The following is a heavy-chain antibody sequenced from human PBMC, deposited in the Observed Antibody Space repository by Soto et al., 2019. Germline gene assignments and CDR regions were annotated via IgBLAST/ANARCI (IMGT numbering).Heavy chain of an antibody. D-gene: IGHD3-22*01. CDR2: IYPGDSDT. Sequence: GESLKISCKGSGYSFTSYWIGWVRQMPGKGLEWMGIIYPGDSDTRYSPSFQGQVTISADKSISTAYLQWSSLKASDTAMYYCARVEGYYYDSSGFDAFDIWGQGTMVTVSS. CDR1: GYSFTSYW. V-gene: IGHV5-51*01. J-gene: IGHJ3*02. CDR3: ARVEGYYYDSSGFDAFDI.